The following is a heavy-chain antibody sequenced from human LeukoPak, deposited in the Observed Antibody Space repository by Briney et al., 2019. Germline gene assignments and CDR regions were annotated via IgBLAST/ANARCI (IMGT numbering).Heavy chain of an antibody. CDR1: GFTFSSYG. Sequence: PGGSLRLSCAASGFTFSSYGMHWVRQAPGKGLEWVAFIRYDGSNKYYADSVKGRFTISRDNSKNTLYLQMNSLRAEDTAVYHCAKDGPYVGATTFDYWGQGALVTVSS. CDR3: AKDGPYVGATTFDY. J-gene: IGHJ4*02. V-gene: IGHV3-30*02. CDR2: IRYDGSNK. D-gene: IGHD1-26*01.